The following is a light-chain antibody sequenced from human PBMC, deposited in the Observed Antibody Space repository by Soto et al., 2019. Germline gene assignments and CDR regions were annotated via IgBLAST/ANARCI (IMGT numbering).Light chain of an antibody. V-gene: IGLV2-18*02. Sequence: QSALTQPPSVSGSPGQSVTLSCTGTSSDVGGYNRVSWYQQPPGKAPKLLIYDVSNRPSGGSTRFSGSKSGNTASLTISGLQAEDEADYYCTSYATGSADVFGPGTKLTVL. J-gene: IGLJ1*01. CDR3: TSYATGSADV. CDR1: SSDVGGYNR. CDR2: DVS.